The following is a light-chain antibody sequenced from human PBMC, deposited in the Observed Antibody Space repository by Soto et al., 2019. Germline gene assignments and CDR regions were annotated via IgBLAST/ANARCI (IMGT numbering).Light chain of an antibody. V-gene: IGKV3-15*01. CDR2: DAS. CDR1: QSISSH. J-gene: IGKJ1*01. CDR3: QQYHYWWT. Sequence: EIVMTQSPATLSVSPGETATLSCRASQSISSHLAWYQQKPGQAHRLLMHDASARATGIPGRFSGSGSGTEFTLTLSSLQSEDFAVSYCQQYHYWWTFGQGTKVEIK.